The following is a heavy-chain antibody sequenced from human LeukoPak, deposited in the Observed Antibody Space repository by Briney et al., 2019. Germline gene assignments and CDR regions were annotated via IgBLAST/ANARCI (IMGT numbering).Heavy chain of an antibody. CDR3: ARQGYSILPKNFDY. Sequence: PSGTLSLTCAVSGGSISSSSYYWGWIRQPPGKGLEWIGNIYYSGNTYYNPSLKSRVTISVDTSKNQFSLKLSSVTAADTAVYYCARQGYSILPKNFDYWGQGTLVTVSS. D-gene: IGHD6-13*01. CDR2: IYYSGNT. V-gene: IGHV4-39*01. J-gene: IGHJ4*02. CDR1: GGSISSSSYY.